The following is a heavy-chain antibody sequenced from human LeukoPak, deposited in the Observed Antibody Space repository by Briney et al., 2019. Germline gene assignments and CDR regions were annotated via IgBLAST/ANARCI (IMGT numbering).Heavy chain of an antibody. CDR3: ARQGILGTTGYFDY. V-gene: IGHV4-38-2*02. CDR1: GYSLNRGYY. J-gene: IGHJ4*02. CDR2: VHHSGTT. D-gene: IGHD1-26*01. Sequence: PSETLSLTCNVSGYSLNRGYYWGWIRQPPGKGLEWIGSVHHSGTTYYNPSLRSRVTISVDKSKNQFSLKLSSVTAADTAVYYCARQGILGTTGYFDYWGQGTLVTVSS.